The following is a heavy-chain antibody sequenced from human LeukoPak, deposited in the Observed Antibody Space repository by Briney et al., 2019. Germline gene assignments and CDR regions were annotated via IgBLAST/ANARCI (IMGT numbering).Heavy chain of an antibody. V-gene: IGHV3-49*04. CDR3: TRGSPYCSGGSCSFTPY. D-gene: IGHD2-15*01. CDR2: IRGNAYGGTT. Sequence: GGSLRLSCTTSGFTFGDYAMSWVRQAPGKGLEWVGFIRGNAYGGTTEYAASVKGRFTISRDDSKSIAYLQMSSLKTEDTSVYYCTRGSPYCSGGSCSFTPYWGQGTLVTVSS. CDR1: GFTFGDYA. J-gene: IGHJ4*02.